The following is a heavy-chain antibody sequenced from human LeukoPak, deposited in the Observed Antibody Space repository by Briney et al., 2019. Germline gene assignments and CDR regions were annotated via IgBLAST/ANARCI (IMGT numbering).Heavy chain of an antibody. J-gene: IGHJ4*02. CDR1: GYTFSDYY. D-gene: IGHD3-16*01. V-gene: IGHV1-2*02. CDR3: ARDGGFDY. CDR2: INPNSGGT. Sequence: ASVKVSCKTSGYTFSDYYMHWVRQAPGQGFEWMGWINPNSGGTNYAQKFQGRVTMTRDTSITTAYMEMSRLTSDDTAVYYCARDGGFDYWGQGTLVTVSS.